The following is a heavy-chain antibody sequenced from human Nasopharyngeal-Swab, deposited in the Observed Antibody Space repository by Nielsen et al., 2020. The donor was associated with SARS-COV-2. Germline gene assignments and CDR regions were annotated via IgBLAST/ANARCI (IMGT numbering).Heavy chain of an antibody. V-gene: IGHV4-4*02. CDR2: IYESGST. CDR1: GGPISSWNW. D-gene: IGHD2-15*01. J-gene: IGHJ4*02. Sequence: SETLSITCTVSGGPISSWNWWIWVCQAPGKGLEWIGEIYESGSTNYNPSLRNRMTMSIDKSKNQFSLNLRSVTAADTAVYYCAPLGYCSGSNCYSSSCWGQGTLVTVSS. CDR3: APLGYCSGSNCYSSSC.